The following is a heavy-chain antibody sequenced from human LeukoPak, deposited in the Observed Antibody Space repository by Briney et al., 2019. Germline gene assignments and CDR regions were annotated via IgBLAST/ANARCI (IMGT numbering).Heavy chain of an antibody. D-gene: IGHD3-16*02. CDR2: ISYDGSNK. CDR3: AKDLGSYLDY. V-gene: IGHV3-30*18. CDR1: GFTFSSYG. J-gene: IGHJ4*02. Sequence: GRSLRLSCAASGFTFSSYGMHWVRQAPGKGLEWVAVISYDGSNKYYADSVKGRFTISRDNSKNTLYLQMNSLRAEDTAVYYCAKDLGSYLDYWGQGNLVTVSS.